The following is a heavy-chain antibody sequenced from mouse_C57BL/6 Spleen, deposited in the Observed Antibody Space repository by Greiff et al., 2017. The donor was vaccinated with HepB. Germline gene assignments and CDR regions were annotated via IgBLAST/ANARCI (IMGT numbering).Heavy chain of an antibody. Sequence: QVQLQQSDAELVKPGASVKISCKVSGYTFTDHTIHWMKQRPEQGLEWIGYIYPRDGSTKYNEKFKGKATLTADKSSSTAYMQLNSLTSEDSAVYFCARRGYYGSSYVSYWYFDVWGTGTTVTVSS. CDR1: GYTFTDHT. J-gene: IGHJ1*03. V-gene: IGHV1-78*01. CDR3: ARRGYYGSSYVSYWYFDV. CDR2: IYPRDGST. D-gene: IGHD1-1*01.